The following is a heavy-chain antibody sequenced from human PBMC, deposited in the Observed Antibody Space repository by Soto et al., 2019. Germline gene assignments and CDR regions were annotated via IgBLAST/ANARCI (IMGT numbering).Heavy chain of an antibody. CDR3: ARGRGYDASFDY. Sequence: QVQLVTSGAEVQKPGASVKVSCKASGYTFTTYDINWVRQATGQGLEWMGWMNPNSGDTGYAQKFQGRVTMTRNTSISTAYMELSSLRSEDTAVYYCARGRGYDASFDYWGQGTLVTVSS. CDR1: GYTFTTYD. CDR2: MNPNSGDT. D-gene: IGHD5-12*01. J-gene: IGHJ4*02. V-gene: IGHV1-8*01.